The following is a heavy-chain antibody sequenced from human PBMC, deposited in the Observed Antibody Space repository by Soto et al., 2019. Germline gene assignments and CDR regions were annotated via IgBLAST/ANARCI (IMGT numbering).Heavy chain of an antibody. J-gene: IGHJ6*02. D-gene: IGHD4-17*01. CDR3: ARDADYGGSRGGMDV. CDR1: GGSVNTANFF. CDR2: IYYSGST. V-gene: IGHV4-31*03. Sequence: QVRLEESGPGLVKPSETLSLICSVSGGSVNTANFFWNWIRHHPENGLEWIGYIYYSGSTRYNPSFKTRANLSIDTSKKQCSLRLNSVTVADTAVYFCARDADYGGSRGGMDVWGRGTTVTVSS.